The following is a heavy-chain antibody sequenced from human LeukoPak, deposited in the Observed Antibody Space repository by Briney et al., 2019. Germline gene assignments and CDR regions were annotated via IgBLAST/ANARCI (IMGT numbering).Heavy chain of an antibody. J-gene: IGHJ6*02. CDR1: GGSISSSYYY. V-gene: IGHV4-39*07. Sequence: SETLSLTCTVSGGSISSSYYYWGWIRQPPGKGLEWIGSIYSSGSTYYNPSLKSRVTISVDKSKNQFSLKLSSVTAADTAVYYCARGVVIPRIYYGMDVWGQGTTVTVSS. CDR2: IYSSGST. D-gene: IGHD3-22*01. CDR3: ARGVVIPRIYYGMDV.